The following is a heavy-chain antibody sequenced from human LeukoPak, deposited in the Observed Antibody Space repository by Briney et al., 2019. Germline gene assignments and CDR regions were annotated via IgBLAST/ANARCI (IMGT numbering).Heavy chain of an antibody. Sequence: GGSLRLSCAASGMIFNNHWMHWIRQAPGKGLVWVARINKDGRSTTYADSVKGRFTTSRDNAKNTLSLQMNSLRAEDTALYYCVRDVRGIGQDYYYMDVWGKGTTVTVSS. J-gene: IGHJ6*03. V-gene: IGHV3-74*01. D-gene: IGHD3/OR15-3a*01. CDR2: INKDGRST. CDR3: VRDVRGIGQDYYYMDV. CDR1: GMIFNNHW.